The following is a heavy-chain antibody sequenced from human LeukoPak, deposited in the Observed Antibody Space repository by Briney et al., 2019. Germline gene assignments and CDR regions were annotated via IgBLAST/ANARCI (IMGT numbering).Heavy chain of an antibody. D-gene: IGHD3-22*01. J-gene: IGHJ6*03. CDR2: ISAYNGNT. V-gene: IGHV1-18*01. CDR3: ARVYYYDSSGYLQDYYYYMDV. CDR1: GYTFTSYG. Sequence: ASVKVSCRASGYTFTSYGISWVRQAPGQGLEWMGWISAYNGNTNYAQKLQGRVTMTTDTSTSTAYMELRSLRSDDTAVYYCARVYYYDSSGYLQDYYYYMDVWGKGTTVTVSS.